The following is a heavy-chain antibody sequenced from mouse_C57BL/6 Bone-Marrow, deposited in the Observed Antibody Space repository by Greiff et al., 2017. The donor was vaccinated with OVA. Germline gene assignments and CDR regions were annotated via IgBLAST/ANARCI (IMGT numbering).Heavy chain of an antibody. V-gene: IGHV14-1*01. D-gene: IGHD1-1*01. J-gene: IGHJ4*01. CDR1: GFTIKDHY. Sequence: VQLQQSGAELVRPGASVKLSCTASGFTIKDHYMHWVKQRPEQGLEWIGRIDPEDGDTEYAPKFQGKATMTADTSSNTAYLQLSSLPSEDTAVLYGTTGDYGSGYTMGYWGQGTSVTVSA. CDR2: IDPEDGDT. CDR3: TTGDYGSGYTMGY.